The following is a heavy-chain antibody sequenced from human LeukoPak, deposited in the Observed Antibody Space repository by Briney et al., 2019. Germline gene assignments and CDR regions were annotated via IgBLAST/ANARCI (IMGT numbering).Heavy chain of an antibody. CDR2: ISNDGSTT. CDR1: GFTFSSFW. CDR3: AKAHHYDSRSNDY. J-gene: IGHJ4*02. D-gene: IGHD3-22*01. V-gene: IGHV3-74*01. Sequence: PGGSLRLSCAASGFTFSSFWMHWVRQAPGKGLMWVSRISNDGSTTIYADSVKGRFTISRDNAKNTLLLQMNSLRAEDTAVYYCAKAHHYDSRSNDYWGQGTLVTVSS.